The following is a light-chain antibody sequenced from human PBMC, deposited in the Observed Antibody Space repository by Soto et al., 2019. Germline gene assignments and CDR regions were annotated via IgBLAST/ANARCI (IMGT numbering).Light chain of an antibody. CDR3: QHYGSSPPLYT. CDR2: SAS. Sequence: DIVLTQYPVTLSLSPGERATFSCRASQSANNNDLAWYQQKPGQTPRLLVSSASTRATGIPARFSGSGYGTDFTLTISRMETEDFAVYYCQHYGSSPPLYTFGQGTKLEIK. CDR1: QSANNND. V-gene: IGKV3-20*01. J-gene: IGKJ2*01.